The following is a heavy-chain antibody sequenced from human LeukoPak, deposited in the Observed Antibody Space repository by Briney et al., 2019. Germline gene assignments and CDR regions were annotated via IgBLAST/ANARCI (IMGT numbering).Heavy chain of an antibody. CDR3: AKERYGDYGQLDY. CDR2: IKQDGSEK. V-gene: IGHV3-7*03. J-gene: IGHJ4*02. D-gene: IGHD4-17*01. Sequence: GGSLRLSCAASGFTFSSYWMSWVRQAPGKGLEWVANIKQDGSEKYYVDSVKGRFTISRDNAKNSLYLQMNSLRAEDTALYYCAKERYGDYGQLDYWGQGTLVTVSS. CDR1: GFTFSSYW.